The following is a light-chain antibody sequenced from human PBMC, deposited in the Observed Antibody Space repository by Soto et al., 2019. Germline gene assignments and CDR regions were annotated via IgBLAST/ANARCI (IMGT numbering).Light chain of an antibody. CDR2: EVS. V-gene: IGLV2-14*01. CDR1: SSDVGIYNY. J-gene: IGLJ2*01. CDR3: SSYTTSSTPGVI. Sequence: QSALTQPASVSGSPGQSITISCTGTSSDVGIYNYVSWYQHHPGKAPKLMIYEVSNRPSGVSNRFSGSKSGNTASLTISGLQADDEADYYCSSYTTSSTPGVIFGGGTKLTVL.